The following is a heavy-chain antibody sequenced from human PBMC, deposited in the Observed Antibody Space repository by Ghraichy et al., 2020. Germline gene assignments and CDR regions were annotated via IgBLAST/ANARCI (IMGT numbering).Heavy chain of an antibody. CDR3: ARLGLPYNWNHDYHNWFDP. Sequence: SETLSLTCTVSGGSISSSSYYWGWIRQPPGKGLEWIGSIYYSGSTYYNPSLKSRVTISVDTSKNQFSLKLSSVTAADTAVYYCARLGLPYNWNHDYHNWFDPWGQGTLVTVSS. D-gene: IGHD1-20*01. V-gene: IGHV4-39*01. CDR1: GGSISSSSYY. CDR2: IYYSGST. J-gene: IGHJ5*02.